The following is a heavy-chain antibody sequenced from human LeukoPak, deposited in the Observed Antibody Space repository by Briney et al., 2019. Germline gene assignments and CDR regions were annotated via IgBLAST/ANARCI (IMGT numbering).Heavy chain of an antibody. CDR3: ARDPTVSVPDYFDY. D-gene: IGHD4-11*01. Sequence: PGGSLRLSCAASGFSFNSYTMHWVRQSPDKGLEWVAVISYDGGLQFYGDSVKGRFIISRDNSRNTLYLQMNSLGPEDTAVYYCARDPTVSVPDYFDYWSQGILVTVSS. V-gene: IGHV3-30-3*01. CDR1: GFSFNSYT. J-gene: IGHJ4*02. CDR2: ISYDGGLQ.